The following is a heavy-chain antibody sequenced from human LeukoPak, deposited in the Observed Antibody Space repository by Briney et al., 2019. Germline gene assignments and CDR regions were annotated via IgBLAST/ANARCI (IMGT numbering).Heavy chain of an antibody. CDR1: GFTFSSYA. D-gene: IGHD3-10*02. Sequence: PGGSLRLSCAASGFTFSSYAFNWVRQVPGKGLEWISYIDNGGNIIYYAESVKSRFTISRDNAKNSLYLQMNSLRAEDTAVYYCAELGITMIGGVWGKGTTVTISS. J-gene: IGHJ6*04. V-gene: IGHV3-48*03. CDR3: AELGITMIGGV. CDR2: IDNGGNII.